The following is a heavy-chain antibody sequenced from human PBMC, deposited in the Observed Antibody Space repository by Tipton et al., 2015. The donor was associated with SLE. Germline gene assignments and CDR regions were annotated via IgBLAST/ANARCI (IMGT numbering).Heavy chain of an antibody. CDR2: IYYSGST. D-gene: IGHD4-11*01. J-gene: IGHJ4*02. CDR1: GGSISSSSYY. Sequence: TLSLTCTVSGGSISSSSYYWGWIRQPPGKGLEWIGSIYYSGSTYYNPSLKSRVTISVDTSKNQFSLKLSSMTAADTAVYYCARVGRLQRADYWGQGTLVTVSS. CDR3: ARVGRLQRADY. V-gene: IGHV4-39*07.